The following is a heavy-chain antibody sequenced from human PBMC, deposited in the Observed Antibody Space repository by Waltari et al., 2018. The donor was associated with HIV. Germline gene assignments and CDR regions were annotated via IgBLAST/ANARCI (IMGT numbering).Heavy chain of an antibody. CDR3: ARLQWATQNLDF. CDR2: IKEDGSER. D-gene: IGHD6-19*01. V-gene: IGHV3-7*01. J-gene: IGHJ4*02. CDR1: GFTFSRSW. Sequence: EVQLVESGGGSVQPGGSLRLSCTVSGFTFSRSWMTWVRQAPGRGLEWGANIKEDGSERSYVESVKGRFIISRDNAKNSLFLQMYGLGAEDTGVYYCARLQWATQNLDFWGQGTLVTVSS.